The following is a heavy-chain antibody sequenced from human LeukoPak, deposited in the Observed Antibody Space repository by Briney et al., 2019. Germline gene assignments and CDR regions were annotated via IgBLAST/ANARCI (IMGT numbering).Heavy chain of an antibody. CDR2: ISGSGGST. CDR3: AKDQYFYDSSVSADKDY. J-gene: IGHJ4*02. V-gene: IGHV3-23*01. CDR1: GLTFSSYA. D-gene: IGHD3-22*01. Sequence: GGSLRLSCGASGLTFSSYAMRWVRQAPGKGLEWVSAISGSGGSTYYADSVKGRFTISRDNSKNTLYLQMNSLRAEDTAVYYCAKDQYFYDSSVSADKDYWGQGTLVTVSS.